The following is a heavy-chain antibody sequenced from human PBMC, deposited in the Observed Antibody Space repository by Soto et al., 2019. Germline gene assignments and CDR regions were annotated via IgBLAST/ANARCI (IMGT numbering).Heavy chain of an antibody. D-gene: IGHD4-17*01. CDR3: ARGTDYADSGNAEYFHP. J-gene: IGHJ1*01. CDR1: GFNFRTYG. V-gene: IGHV3-30*03. CDR2: ISKDGSHS. Sequence: QVQLVESGGGVVQPGRSLRLSCAASGFNFRTYGIHWVRQAPGKGLEWVALISKDGSHSYYAHSVKGRFTTSRDNSQNKAFLQVNSLRADDTAVYFCARGTDYADSGNAEYFHPWGQGTLVTVSS.